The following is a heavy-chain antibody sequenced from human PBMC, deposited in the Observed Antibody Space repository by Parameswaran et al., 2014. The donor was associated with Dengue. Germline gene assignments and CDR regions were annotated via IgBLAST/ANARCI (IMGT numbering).Heavy chain of an antibody. Sequence: WIRQPPGKGLEWVSSIRGGGDTYFAGSVKGRFTISRDNSKKTLYLEMNSLRVEDTAVYYCATTKLNYPDSGPVGAFDIWGQGTMVTVSS. CDR3: ATTKLNYPDSGPVGAFDI. V-gene: IGHV3-23*01. J-gene: IGHJ3*02. D-gene: IGHD3-22*01. CDR2: IRGGGDT.